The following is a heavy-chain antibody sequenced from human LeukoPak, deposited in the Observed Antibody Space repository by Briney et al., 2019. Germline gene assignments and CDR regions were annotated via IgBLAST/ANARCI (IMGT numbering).Heavy chain of an antibody. V-gene: IGHV5-10-1*01. CDR1: GYRFTNYW. J-gene: IGHJ4*02. CDR3: ARHNREDFDY. D-gene: IGHD2/OR15-2a*01. CDR2: INPSDSYT. Sequence: GESLRISCKGSGYRFTNYWISWVRQLPGKGLEWMGRINPSDSYTNYSPSFQGHVTISADKSISTAYVQWSSLKATDTAIYYCARHNREDFDYWGQGTLVTVSS.